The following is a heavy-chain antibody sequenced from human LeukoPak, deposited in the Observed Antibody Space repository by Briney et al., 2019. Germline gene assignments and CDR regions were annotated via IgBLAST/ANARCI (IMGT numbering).Heavy chain of an antibody. V-gene: IGHV4-59*12. CDR1: GGSLSSYY. CDR2: IYYSGST. CDR3: ARGRRSSSSAYYYYYMDV. Sequence: SETLSLTCTVSGGSLSSYYWSWIRQSPGKGLEWIGYIYYSGSTNYNPSLKGRVTISLDTSKKQFSLKLSSVTAADTAVYYCARGRRSSSSAYYYYYMDVWGKGTTVTVSS. D-gene: IGHD6-6*01. J-gene: IGHJ6*03.